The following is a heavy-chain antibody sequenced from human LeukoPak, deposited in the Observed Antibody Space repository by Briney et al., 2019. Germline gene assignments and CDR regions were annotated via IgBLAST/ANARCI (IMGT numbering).Heavy chain of an antibody. Sequence: SVKVSCKASGGTFSSYAISWVRQAPGQGLKWMGRIIPILGIANYAQKFQGRVTITADKSTSTAYMELSSLRSEDTAVYYCARDPPRDYGVLDAFDIWGQGTMVTVSS. CDR1: GGTFSSYA. CDR3: ARDPPRDYGVLDAFDI. D-gene: IGHD4-17*01. V-gene: IGHV1-69*04. J-gene: IGHJ3*02. CDR2: IIPILGIA.